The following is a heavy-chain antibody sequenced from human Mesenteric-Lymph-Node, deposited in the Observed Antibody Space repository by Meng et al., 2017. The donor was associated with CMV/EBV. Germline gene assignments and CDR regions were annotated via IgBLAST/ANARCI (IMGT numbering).Heavy chain of an antibody. CDR1: GFTFGDYA. CDR3: AKEGNWNYPYDY. D-gene: IGHD1-7*01. J-gene: IGHJ4*01. Sequence: GGSLRLSCTASGFTFGDYAMSWVRQAPGKGLEWVGFIRSKAYGGTTEYAASVKGRFTISRDDSKSIAYLQMNSLKTEDTAVYYCAKEGNWNYPYDYWGHGSLVTVSS. CDR2: IRSKAYGGTT. V-gene: IGHV3-49*04.